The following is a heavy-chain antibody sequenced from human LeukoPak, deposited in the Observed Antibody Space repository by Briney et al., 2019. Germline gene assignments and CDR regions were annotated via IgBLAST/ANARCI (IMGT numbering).Heavy chain of an antibody. J-gene: IGHJ4*02. D-gene: IGHD6-19*01. Sequence: TGGSLRLSCAASGFTFSSYAMSWVRQAPGKGPEWVSAISGSGGSAYYADSVKGRFTISRDNSKNTLYLQMNSLRAEDTAVYYCAKVVGGSGWWVDYWGQGTLVTVSS. V-gene: IGHV3-23*01. CDR2: ISGSGGSA. CDR3: AKVVGGSGWWVDY. CDR1: GFTFSSYA.